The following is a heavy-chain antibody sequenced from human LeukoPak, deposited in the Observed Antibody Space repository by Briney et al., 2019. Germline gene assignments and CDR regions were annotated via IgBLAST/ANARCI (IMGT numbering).Heavy chain of an antibody. CDR1: GDSISSYY. Sequence: PSETLSLTCTVFGDSISSYYWSWIRQPAGKGLEWIGRIYSSGSTNYNPSLKSRVTMSVDTSKNQFSLKLNSVTAADTAIYYCARDSYYWGQGTLVNVSS. CDR3: ARDSYY. CDR2: IYSSGST. J-gene: IGHJ4*02. V-gene: IGHV4-4*07.